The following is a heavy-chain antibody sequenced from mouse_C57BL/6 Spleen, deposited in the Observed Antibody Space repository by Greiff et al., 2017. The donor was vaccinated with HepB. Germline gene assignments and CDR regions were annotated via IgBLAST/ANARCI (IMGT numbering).Heavy chain of an antibody. CDR1: GYTFTSYW. CDR3: AREGADWDAHYFDY. V-gene: IGHV1-64*01. J-gene: IGHJ2*01. CDR2: IHPNSGST. D-gene: IGHD4-1*01. Sequence: QVQLQQPGAELVKPGASVKLSCKASGYTFTSYWMHWVKQRPGQGLEWIGMIHPNSGSTNYNEKFKSKATLTVDKSSSTAYMQLSSLTSEDSAVYYCAREGADWDAHYFDYWGQGTTLTVSS.